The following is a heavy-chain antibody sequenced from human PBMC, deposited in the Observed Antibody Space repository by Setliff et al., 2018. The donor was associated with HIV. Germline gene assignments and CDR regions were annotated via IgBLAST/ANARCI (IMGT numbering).Heavy chain of an antibody. CDR1: GFIFSSYW. D-gene: IGHD6-19*01. Sequence: GGSLRLSCAASGFIFSSYWMNWVRQAPGKGLEWVANIKEDGSEEYYMDSVKGRFTISRDNAKNSLYLQMNSLRAEDTAIYYCTRTTGWYEGYWGQGTLVTVSS. CDR3: TRTTGWYEGY. CDR2: IKEDGSEE. J-gene: IGHJ4*02. V-gene: IGHV3-7*05.